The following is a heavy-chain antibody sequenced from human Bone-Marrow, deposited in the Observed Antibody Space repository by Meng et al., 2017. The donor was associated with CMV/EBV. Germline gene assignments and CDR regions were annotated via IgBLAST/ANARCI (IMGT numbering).Heavy chain of an antibody. CDR1: GFIFDDYG. CDR2: INWNGEST. J-gene: IGHJ6*02. D-gene: IGHD5-12*01. V-gene: IGHV3-20*04. CDR3: AGTQWLPTPQYYYHYFGMAV. Sequence: GESLKISCEASGFIFDDYGMSWVRQASGKGLEWVSGINWNGESTGYADSVQGRFTISRDNARNYLYLQMNGLRAEDTALYYCAGTQWLPTPQYYYHYFGMAVWGQGNTVNVSS.